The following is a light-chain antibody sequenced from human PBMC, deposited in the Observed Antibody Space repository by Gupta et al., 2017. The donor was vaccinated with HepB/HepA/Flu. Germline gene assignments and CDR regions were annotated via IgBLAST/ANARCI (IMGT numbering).Light chain of an antibody. CDR1: QCVSSN. J-gene: IGKJ1*01. CDR2: GAS. CDR3: QHENKWAPDT. Sequence: EIVMTQSPATLSVSPGERATLSCRASQCVSSNLAWYTQKPGQAPRLLIYGASTRATGLPARFSGSRYGKEFPLTSSSRQSEDFAVYYFQHENKWAPDTFGQGTKVEIK. V-gene: IGKV3-15*01.